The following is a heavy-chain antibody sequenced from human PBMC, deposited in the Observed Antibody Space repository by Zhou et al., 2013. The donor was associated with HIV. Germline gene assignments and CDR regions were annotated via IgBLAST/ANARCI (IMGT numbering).Heavy chain of an antibody. CDR1: GYTFTSYG. CDR2: ISTYNGNT. V-gene: IGHV1-18*01. CDR3: ARGRTLMYSSSWPY. J-gene: IGHJ4*02. Sequence: QVQLVQSGGEVKKPGASVTVSCTASGYTFTSYGISWVRQAPGQGLEWMGWISTYNGNTHFAQKFQGRVTMTTDTSTTTAYMELRSLKSDDTAVYYCARGRTLMYSSSWPYWGQGTLVTVSS. D-gene: IGHD6-13*01.